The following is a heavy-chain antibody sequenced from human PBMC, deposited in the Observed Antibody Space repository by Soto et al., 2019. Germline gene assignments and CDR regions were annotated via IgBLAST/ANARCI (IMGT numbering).Heavy chain of an antibody. CDR3: ARATYGSGSYYPHSLFDY. V-gene: IGHV3-7*03. CDR1: GFTFSSYW. CDR2: IKQDGSEK. J-gene: IGHJ4*02. Sequence: GGSLRLSCAASGFTFSSYWMSWVRQAPGKGLEWVANIKQDGSEKYYVDSVKGRFTISRDNAKNSLYLQMNSLRAEDTAVYYCARATYGSGSYYPHSLFDYWGQGTLVTVSS. D-gene: IGHD3-10*01.